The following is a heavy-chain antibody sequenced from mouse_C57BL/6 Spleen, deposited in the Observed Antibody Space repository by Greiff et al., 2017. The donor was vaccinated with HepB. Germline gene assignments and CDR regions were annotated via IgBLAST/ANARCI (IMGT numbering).Heavy chain of an antibody. V-gene: IGHV1-54*01. Sequence: QVQLKESGAELVRPGTSVKVSCKASGYAFTNYLIEWVKQRPGQGLEWIGVINPGSGGTNYNEKFKGKATLTADKSSSTAYMQLSSLTSEDSAVYFCARYGSSYGWYFDVWGTGTTVTVSS. CDR3: ARYGSSYGWYFDV. D-gene: IGHD1-1*01. J-gene: IGHJ1*03. CDR2: INPGSGGT. CDR1: GYAFTNYL.